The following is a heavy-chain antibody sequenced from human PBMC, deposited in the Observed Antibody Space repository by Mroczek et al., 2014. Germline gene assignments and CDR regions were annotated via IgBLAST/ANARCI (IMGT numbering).Heavy chain of an antibody. V-gene: IGHV4-39*01. Sequence: QVQLQESGPGLVKPSETLSLTCTVSGGSISSSSYYWGWIRQPPGKGLEWIGSIYYSGSTYYNPSLKSRVTISVDTSKNQFSLKLSSVTAADTAVYYCARGLVVPAANWFDPWGQGTLVTVSS. CDR3: ARGLVVPAANWFDP. D-gene: IGHD2-2*01. J-gene: IGHJ5*02. CDR2: IYYSGST. CDR1: GGSISSSSYY.